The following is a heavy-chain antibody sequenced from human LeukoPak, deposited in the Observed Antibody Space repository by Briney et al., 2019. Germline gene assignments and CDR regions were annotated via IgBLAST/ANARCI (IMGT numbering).Heavy chain of an antibody. V-gene: IGHV3-74*01. D-gene: IGHD1-26*01. Sequence: PGGSLRLSCSASGFPFSSYWMHWVRQAPGKGLLWVSRINTDGSSTNFADSVRGRFTISRDNAKNTLYLQMNSLRAEDTAVYYCTRDLSGTYYGRFDYWGQGTLVTVSS. CDR1: GFPFSSYW. CDR3: TRDLSGTYYGRFDY. CDR2: INTDGSST. J-gene: IGHJ4*02.